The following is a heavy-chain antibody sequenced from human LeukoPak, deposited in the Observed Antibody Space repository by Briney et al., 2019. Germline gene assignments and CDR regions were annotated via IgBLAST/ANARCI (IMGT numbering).Heavy chain of an antibody. CDR1: GYTFTSYG. J-gene: IGHJ4*02. Sequence: ASVKVSCKASGYTFTSYGISWVRQAPGQGLEWMGRISAYNGNTNYAQKLQGRVTMTTDTSTSTAYMELRSLRSDDTAVYYCARNSGYGFLGGYYFDYWGQGTLVTVSS. CDR3: ARNSGYGFLGGYYFDY. V-gene: IGHV1-18*01. D-gene: IGHD6-13*01. CDR2: ISAYNGNT.